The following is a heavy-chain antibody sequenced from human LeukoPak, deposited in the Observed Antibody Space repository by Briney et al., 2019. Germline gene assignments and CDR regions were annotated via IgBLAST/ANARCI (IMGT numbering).Heavy chain of an antibody. CDR3: ARNVQGLTVTPDH. V-gene: IGHV4-39*01. D-gene: IGHD4-17*01. CDR2: IYYSGST. Sequence: PSETLSLTCTVSGGSISSSSYYWGWIRQPPGKGLEWIGTIYYSGSTYYNPSLKSRVTISVDTSKYQFSLKLSSVTAADTAVYYCARNVQGLTVTPDHWGQGTLVTVSS. J-gene: IGHJ4*02. CDR1: GGSISSSSYY.